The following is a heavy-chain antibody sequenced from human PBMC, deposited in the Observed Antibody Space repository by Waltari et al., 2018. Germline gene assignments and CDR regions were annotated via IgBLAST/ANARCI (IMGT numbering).Heavy chain of an antibody. CDR2: IYTDGRT. J-gene: IGHJ4*01. Sequence: EVQLVESGGGLIQPGGSLRLSCAASGFTVTDNYMSWVRQAPGKGLEWVSVIYTDGRTYYADSVKGRFTVSRDDSKNTLYLQMNSLRAEDTAMYYCARDGFPDDYGDYLGYWGQEPWSPSPQ. V-gene: IGHV3-53*01. CDR1: GFTVTDNY. D-gene: IGHD4-17*01. CDR3: ARDGFPDDYGDYLGY.